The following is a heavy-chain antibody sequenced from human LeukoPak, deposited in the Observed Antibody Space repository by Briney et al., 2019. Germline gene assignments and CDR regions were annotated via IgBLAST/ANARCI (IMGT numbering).Heavy chain of an antibody. CDR1: GGTFSSYA. Sequence: SVKVSCKASGGTFSSYAISWVRQAPGQGLEWMGRIIPIFGTANYAQKFQGRVTITTDESTSTAYMELSSLRSEDTAVYYCVRDRGGSGWYVYYYYMDVWGKGTTVTVSS. CDR3: VRDRGGSGWYVYYYYMDV. V-gene: IGHV1-69*05. J-gene: IGHJ6*03. D-gene: IGHD6-19*01. CDR2: IIPIFGTA.